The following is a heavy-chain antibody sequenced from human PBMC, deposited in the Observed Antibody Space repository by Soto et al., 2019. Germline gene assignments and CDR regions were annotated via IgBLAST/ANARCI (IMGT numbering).Heavy chain of an antibody. CDR3: AHSVVAGLGYYFDY. Sequence: QITLKESGPTLVKPTQTLTLTCTFSGFSLSSTRVAVGWIRQPPGKALEWLALIYWDDDKRYSPFLKSRLTITKDTSKNLVVLTMTNMDPVDTATYYCAHSVVAGLGYYFDYWGQGTLGTVSS. CDR2: IYWDDDK. CDR1: GFSLSSTRVA. D-gene: IGHD6-19*01. V-gene: IGHV2-5*02. J-gene: IGHJ4*02.